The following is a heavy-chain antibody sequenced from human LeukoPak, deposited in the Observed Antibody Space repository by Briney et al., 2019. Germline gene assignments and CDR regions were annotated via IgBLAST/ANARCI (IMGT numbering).Heavy chain of an antibody. J-gene: IGHJ6*03. CDR3: VASLTPSGWYRSLTPYYYYYMDV. CDR1: GYTFTSYD. CDR2: MNPNSGNT. V-gene: IGHV1-8*01. Sequence: ASVKVSCKASGYTFTSYDINWVRQATGQGLEWMGWMNPNSGNTGYAQKFQGRVTMTRNTSISTAYMELSSLRSEDTAVYYCVASLTPSGWYRSLTPYYYYYMDVWGKGTTVTVSS. D-gene: IGHD6-19*01.